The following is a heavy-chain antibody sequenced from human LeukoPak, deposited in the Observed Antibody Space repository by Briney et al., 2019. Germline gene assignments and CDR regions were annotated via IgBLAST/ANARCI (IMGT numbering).Heavy chain of an antibody. J-gene: IGHJ4*02. CDR1: GYTFTSYG. V-gene: IGHV1-18*01. D-gene: IGHD3-22*01. CDR3: ARDYDSSGYYYPTFDY. Sequence: GASVTVSCKASGYTFTSYGISWVRQAPGQGLEWMGWISAYNGNTNYAQRLQGRVTMSTHTSTSTAYIELKSLTYDDTAVYYCARDYDSSGYYYPTFDYWGQGTGVTVSS. CDR2: ISAYNGNT.